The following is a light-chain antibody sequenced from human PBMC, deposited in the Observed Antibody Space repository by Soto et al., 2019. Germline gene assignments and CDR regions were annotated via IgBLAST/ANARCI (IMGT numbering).Light chain of an antibody. CDR2: KAT. V-gene: IGKV1-5*03. CDR1: QSISGW. J-gene: IGKJ1*01. Sequence: DIQMTQSPSTLSAFVGDRVTISCRASQSISGWLAWYQQKPGKAPKLLIYKATSLETGVPSRFSGSGSGTEFTLTISSLQPDDSATYYSQQYSTKSWTFGPGTKLEIK. CDR3: QQYSTKSWT.